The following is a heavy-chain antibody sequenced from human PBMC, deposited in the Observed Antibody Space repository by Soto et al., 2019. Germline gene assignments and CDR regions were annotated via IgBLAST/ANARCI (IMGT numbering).Heavy chain of an antibody. D-gene: IGHD2-8*01. Sequence: ASVKVSCKASGGTFSSYTISWVRQAPGQGLEWMGRIIPILGIANYAQKFQGRVTITADKSTSTAYMELSSLRSEDTAVYYCARGSRGYCTNGVCCKPRDAFDIWGQGTMVTVSS. J-gene: IGHJ3*02. CDR3: ARGSRGYCTNGVCCKPRDAFDI. CDR2: IIPILGIA. V-gene: IGHV1-69*02. CDR1: GGTFSSYT.